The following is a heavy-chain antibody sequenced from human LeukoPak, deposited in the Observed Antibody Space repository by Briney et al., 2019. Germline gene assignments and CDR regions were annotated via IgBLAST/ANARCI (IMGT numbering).Heavy chain of an antibody. J-gene: IGHJ4*02. CDR3: ARGRLGTKLKKYYFDY. Sequence: SETLSLTCTVSGGSISSNSYYWSWIRQPPGKGLEWIGEINHSGSTNYNPSLKSRVTISVDTSKNQFSLKLSSVTAADTAVYYCARGRLGTKLKKYYFDYWGQGTLVTVSS. D-gene: IGHD2-8*01. CDR2: INHSGST. CDR1: GGSISSNSYY. V-gene: IGHV4-39*07.